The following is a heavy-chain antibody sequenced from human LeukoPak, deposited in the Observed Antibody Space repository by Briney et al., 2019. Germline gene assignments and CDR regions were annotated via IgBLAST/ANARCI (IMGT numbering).Heavy chain of an antibody. D-gene: IGHD2-2*01. CDR1: GYTFSSYG. Sequence: GASVKVSCKASGYTFSSYGISWVRQAPGQGLEWMGWISAYNGNTNYAQMVQGGVTMTIDTSTSTAYMEVRSLRSDDTAMYYCARDVGDIVTIPAAISVPWGQGTLVTVSS. CDR2: ISAYNGNT. J-gene: IGHJ5*02. V-gene: IGHV1-18*01. CDR3: ARDVGDIVTIPAAISVP.